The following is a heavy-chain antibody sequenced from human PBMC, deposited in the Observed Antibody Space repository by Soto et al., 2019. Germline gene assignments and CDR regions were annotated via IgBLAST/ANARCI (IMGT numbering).Heavy chain of an antibody. Sequence: KPSETLSLTCTVSGGSISSGGYYWSWIRQHPGKGLEWIRYIYYSGSTYYNPSLKSRVTISVDTSKNQFSLKLSSVTAADTAVYYCARAGSYYDFWSGYPRAPHYYYYGMDVWGQGTTVTVSS. D-gene: IGHD3-3*01. J-gene: IGHJ6*02. CDR3: ARAGSYYDFWSGYPRAPHYYYYGMDV. CDR2: IYYSGST. V-gene: IGHV4-31*03. CDR1: GGSISSGGYY.